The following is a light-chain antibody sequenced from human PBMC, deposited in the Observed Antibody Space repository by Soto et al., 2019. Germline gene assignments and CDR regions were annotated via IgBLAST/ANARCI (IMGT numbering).Light chain of an antibody. Sequence: DIQMTQSPSSLSASVGDRVTITCRASQVISNNLAWFQQKPGKAPQRLMYGASTLQSGVPSRFSGSGSGTEVTLTISSLQPEDFATYYCLQYNSYPYTFGQGTKLEIK. J-gene: IGKJ2*01. V-gene: IGKV1-17*01. CDR2: GAS. CDR3: LQYNSYPYT. CDR1: QVISNN.